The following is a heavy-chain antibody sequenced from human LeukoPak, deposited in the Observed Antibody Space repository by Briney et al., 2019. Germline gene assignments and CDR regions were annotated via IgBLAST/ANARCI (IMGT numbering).Heavy chain of an antibody. V-gene: IGHV3-74*03. CDR2: INNYGSIT. Sequence: GGSLRLSCAASGLTFSNYWMQWVRQAPGKGLVWVSRINNYGSITTYAHSVKGRFTISRDNAKNTLYLQMNRLRAEDTAVYYCASLTSQYSYWGLGTLVTVSS. D-gene: IGHD2/OR15-2a*01. CDR3: ASLTSQYSY. CDR1: GLTFSNYW. J-gene: IGHJ4*02.